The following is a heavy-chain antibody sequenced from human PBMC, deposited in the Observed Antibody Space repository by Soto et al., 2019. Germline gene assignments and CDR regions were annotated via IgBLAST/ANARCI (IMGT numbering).Heavy chain of an antibody. D-gene: IGHD3-3*01. CDR3: ARGRRRAIFGVVIPPNYYYYYMDV. Sequence: GGSLXLSCAASGFTFSSYWMSWVRQAPGKGLEWVANIKQDGSEKYYVDSVKGRFTISRDNAKNSLYLQMNSLRAEDTAVYYCARGRRRAIFGVVIPPNYYYYYMDVWGKGTTVTVSS. CDR2: IKQDGSEK. V-gene: IGHV3-7*01. J-gene: IGHJ6*03. CDR1: GFTFSSYW.